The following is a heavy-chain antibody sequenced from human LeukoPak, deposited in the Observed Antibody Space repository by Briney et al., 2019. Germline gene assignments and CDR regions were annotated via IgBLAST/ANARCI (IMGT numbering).Heavy chain of an antibody. Sequence: SETLSLTCAVYGGSFSAYYWSWIRQPPGKRLEWIGEINHSGSTNYNPSLKSRVTILLDTSKNQFSLSLSSVTAADTAVYYCARRSIRGVIRYWGQGTLVTVSS. D-gene: IGHD3-10*01. J-gene: IGHJ4*02. CDR3: ARRSIRGVIRY. CDR1: GGSFSAYY. V-gene: IGHV4-34*01. CDR2: INHSGST.